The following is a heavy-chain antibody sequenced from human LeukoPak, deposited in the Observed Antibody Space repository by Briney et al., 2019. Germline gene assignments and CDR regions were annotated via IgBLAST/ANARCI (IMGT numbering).Heavy chain of an antibody. CDR2: ISASGDNT. D-gene: IGHD3-10*01. Sequence: GGSLRLSCAASGFTFADHATSWVRQAPGKGLEWVSAISASGDNTYYADSVKGRFTISRDNSKNTLYLQMNSLRSDDTAVYYCASRSRRFGELSRNAFDIWGQGTMVTVSS. CDR1: GFTFADHA. V-gene: IGHV3-23*01. J-gene: IGHJ3*02. CDR3: ASRSRRFGELSRNAFDI.